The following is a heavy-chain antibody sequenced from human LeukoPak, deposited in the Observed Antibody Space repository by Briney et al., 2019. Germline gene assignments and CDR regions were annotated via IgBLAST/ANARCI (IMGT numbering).Heavy chain of an antibody. D-gene: IGHD3-10*01. J-gene: IGHJ3*02. Sequence: SETLSLTCTVSGGSISSHYWSWIRQPPGKGLEWIGYIYHSGSTYYNPSLKSRVTISVDRSKNQFSLKLSSVTAADTAVYYCARGAPQWFGELGAFDIWGQGTMVTVSS. CDR3: ARGAPQWFGELGAFDI. V-gene: IGHV4-59*11. CDR1: GGSISSHY. CDR2: IYHSGST.